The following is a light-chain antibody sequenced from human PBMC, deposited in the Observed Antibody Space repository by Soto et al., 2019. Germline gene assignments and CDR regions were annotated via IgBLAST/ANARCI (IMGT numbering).Light chain of an antibody. CDR3: QHEYSSPLFT. Sequence: DIVLTQSPDSLAVSLGERATINCKSSQSVLYSSNNKNYLAWYKQKPGQPPKLRTYWASTRESGVPDRFSGSGSGTNFTPTISSLRAEDVAVYYCQHEYSSPLFTFGPGTKVDIK. CDR2: WAS. J-gene: IGKJ3*01. CDR1: QSVLYSSNNKNY. V-gene: IGKV4-1*01.